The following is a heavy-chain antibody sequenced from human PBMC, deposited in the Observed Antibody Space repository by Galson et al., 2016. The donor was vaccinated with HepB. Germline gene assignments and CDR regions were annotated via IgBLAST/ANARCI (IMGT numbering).Heavy chain of an antibody. CDR1: GGTFSNYG. CDR2: IIPIFGTA. CDR3: ARSTRITMIIVPNPDGFDI. J-gene: IGHJ3*02. D-gene: IGHD3-22*01. Sequence: SVKVSCKASGGTFSNYGVSWVRQAPGQGLEWMGGIIPIFGTANYAQKFQGRVTITADKSTKTAYMELSSLKSEDTAVCYCARSTRITMIIVPNPDGFDIWGQGTMVTVSS. V-gene: IGHV1-69*06.